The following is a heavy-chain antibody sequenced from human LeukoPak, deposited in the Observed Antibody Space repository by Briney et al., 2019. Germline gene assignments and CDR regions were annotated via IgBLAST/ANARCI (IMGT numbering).Heavy chain of an antibody. CDR3: AASAGRPRFDF. V-gene: IGHV3-66*02. Sequence: GGSLRLSCAASGFTVSSNYMTWVRQAPGKGLEWASVIYSGGSTYYADSVKGRFTISRDNSKNTLYLQMNSLKTEDTAVYFCAASAGRPRFDFWGQGTLVTVSS. D-gene: IGHD6-19*01. CDR2: IYSGGST. J-gene: IGHJ4*02. CDR1: GFTVSSNY.